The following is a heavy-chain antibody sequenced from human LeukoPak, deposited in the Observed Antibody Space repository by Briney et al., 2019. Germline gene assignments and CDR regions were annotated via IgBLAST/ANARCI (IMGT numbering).Heavy chain of an antibody. J-gene: IGHJ4*02. CDR1: GGSISSYY. D-gene: IGHD3-10*01. Sequence: SETLSLTCTVSGGSISSYYWSWIRQPPGKGLEWIGYIYYSGSTNYNPSLKSRVTISVDTSKNQFSLKLSSVTAADTAVYYCARAPPGRDYRVYFDYWGQGTLVTVSS. CDR2: IYYSGST. CDR3: ARAPPGRDYRVYFDY. V-gene: IGHV4-59*01.